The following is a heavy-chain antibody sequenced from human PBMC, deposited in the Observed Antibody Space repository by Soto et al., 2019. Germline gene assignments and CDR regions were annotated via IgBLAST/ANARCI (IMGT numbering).Heavy chain of an antibody. CDR2: IVVGSGNT. J-gene: IGHJ6*02. D-gene: IGHD3-10*01. V-gene: IGHV1-58*01. Sequence: SVKVSCKASGFTFTSSAVQWVRQARGQRLEWIGWIVVGSGNTNYAQKFKERVTITRDMSTSTAYMELSSLRSEDTAVYYCAAALPWFGELLWAVDYYYYGMDVWGQGTTVTVSS. CDR3: AAALPWFGELLWAVDYYYYGMDV. CDR1: GFTFTSSA.